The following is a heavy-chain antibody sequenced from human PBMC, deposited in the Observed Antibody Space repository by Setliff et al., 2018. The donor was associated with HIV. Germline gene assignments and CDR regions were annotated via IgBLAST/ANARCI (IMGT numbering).Heavy chain of an antibody. D-gene: IGHD6-13*01. Sequence: LSLSCVASGFTFSNYEMNWVRQAPGKGLEWISYISSAGTYYADSVKGRFTISRDNSKNTLYLQMNSLRAEDTAVYYCARDRQITAAGRSNYYYGMDVWGQGTTVTVSS. CDR2: ISSAGT. CDR1: GFTFSNYE. V-gene: IGHV3-48*03. J-gene: IGHJ6*02. CDR3: ARDRQITAAGRSNYYYGMDV.